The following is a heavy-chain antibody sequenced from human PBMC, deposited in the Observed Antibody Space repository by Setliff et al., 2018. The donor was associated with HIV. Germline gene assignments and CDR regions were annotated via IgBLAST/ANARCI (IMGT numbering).Heavy chain of an antibody. CDR3: ARHDNFDSGGYYSLYYFDY. Sequence: SETLSLTCTVSGDSIDTSYYYWGWIRQPPGKGLEWIGTIYHSGSTYSNPSLQSRVTISIDTSKYQFSLKLTTVTAADTAMYFCARHDNFDSGGYYSLYYFDYWGQGTLVTVSS. CDR2: IYHSGST. V-gene: IGHV4-39*01. D-gene: IGHD3-22*01. CDR1: GDSIDTSYYY. J-gene: IGHJ4*02.